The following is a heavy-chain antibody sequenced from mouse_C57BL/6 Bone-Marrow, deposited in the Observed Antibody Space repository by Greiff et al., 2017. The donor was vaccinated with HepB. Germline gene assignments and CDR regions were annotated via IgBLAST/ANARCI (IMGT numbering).Heavy chain of an antibody. CDR2: ISNLAYSI. Sequence: EVKLVESGGGLVQPGGSLKLSCAASGFTFSDYGMAWVRQAPRKGPEWVAFISNLAYSIYYADTVTGRFTIARENAKNTLYLEMSSLRSEDTAMYYCARVYGHGAMDYWGQGTSVTVSS. V-gene: IGHV5-15*01. D-gene: IGHD1-1*02. CDR3: ARVYGHGAMDY. CDR1: GFTFSDYG. J-gene: IGHJ4*01.